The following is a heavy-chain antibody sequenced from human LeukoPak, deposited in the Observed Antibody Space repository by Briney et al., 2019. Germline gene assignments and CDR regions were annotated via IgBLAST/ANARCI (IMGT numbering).Heavy chain of an antibody. D-gene: IGHD3-22*01. J-gene: IGHJ4*02. CDR2: INHSGST. CDR1: GGSISSSNW. Sequence: SETLSLTCAVSGGSISSSNWWSWVRQPPGKGLEWIGEINHSGSTNYNPSLKSRVTISVDTSKNQFSLKLSSVTAADTAVYYCARVGYYDSSGYYLLRGKIDYWGQGTLVTVSS. CDR3: ARVGYYDSSGYYLLRGKIDY. V-gene: IGHV4-4*02.